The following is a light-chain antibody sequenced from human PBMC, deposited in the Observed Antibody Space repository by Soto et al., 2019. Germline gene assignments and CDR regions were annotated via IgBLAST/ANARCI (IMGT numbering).Light chain of an antibody. Sequence: QSALTQPASVSGSPGQSITISCTGTISDVGGHGYVSWYQQHPGKAPKLMIYEVTYRPSGVSDRFSGSKSGNTASLTISGLQAEDEADYHCSSYTSSSTVLFGGGTKVTVL. CDR3: SSYTSSSTVL. CDR2: EVT. J-gene: IGLJ2*01. V-gene: IGLV2-14*01. CDR1: ISDVGGHGY.